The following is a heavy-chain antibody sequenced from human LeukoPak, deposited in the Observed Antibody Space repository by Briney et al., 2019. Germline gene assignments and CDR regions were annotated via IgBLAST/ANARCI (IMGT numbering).Heavy chain of an antibody. V-gene: IGHV4-59*01. CDR3: AGSGFYYYFDY. Sequence: PSETLSLTCTVSGDSINNYYWNWIRQPPGKGLEWIGYIYYSGNTNYNPSLKSRVSISIDTSKNQFSLKLSSVTAADTAVYYCAGSGFYYYFDYWGQGTLVTVSS. J-gene: IGHJ4*02. D-gene: IGHD3-22*01. CDR2: IYYSGNT. CDR1: GDSINNYY.